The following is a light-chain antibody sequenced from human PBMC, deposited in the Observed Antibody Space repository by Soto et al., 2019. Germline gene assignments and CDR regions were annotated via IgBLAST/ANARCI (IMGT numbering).Light chain of an antibody. CDR3: ETWDSGLSAVV. J-gene: IGLJ2*01. V-gene: IGLV1-51*01. CDR1: SSNIGNNY. CDR2: INN. Sequence: QSVLTQPPSVSAAPGQKVTISCSGSSSNIGNNYVSWYQQVPGTAPKLLIYINNNRPSGIPDRFSASKSGTSATLGIAGLQTGDEADYFCETWDSGLSAVVFGGGTQLTVL.